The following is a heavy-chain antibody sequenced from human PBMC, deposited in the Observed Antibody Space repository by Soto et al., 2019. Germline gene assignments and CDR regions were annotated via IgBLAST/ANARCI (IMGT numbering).Heavy chain of an antibody. CDR1: GFTFSSYA. CDR2: ISGSGDST. CDR3: ARYYDYSGGTSGGMDV. V-gene: IGHV3-23*01. Sequence: PGGSLILSCAASGFTFSSYAMNWVRQAPGKGLEWVSVISGSGDSTYYADSVKGRFTISRDSSKNTLYLQMNSLRDEDTAVYFCARYYDYSGGTSGGMDVWGQGTTVTVSS. D-gene: IGHD3-16*01. J-gene: IGHJ6*02.